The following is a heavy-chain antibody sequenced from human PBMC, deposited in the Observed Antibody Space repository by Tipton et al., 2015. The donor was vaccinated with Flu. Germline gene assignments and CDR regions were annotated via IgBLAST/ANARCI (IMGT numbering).Heavy chain of an antibody. D-gene: IGHD1-26*01. CDR3: ASSHGNGYYYYYGLDV. CDR1: GFTFSYYW. J-gene: IGHJ6*02. Sequence: SLRLSCAASGFTFSYYWMSWVRQAPGKGLEWVASIKEDGSEKSYVDSVKGRFTISRDNSQNSLYLRMNSLRAEDTAVYFCASSHGNGYYYYYGLDVWGQGTTVTVSS. CDR2: IKEDGSEK. V-gene: IGHV3-7*01.